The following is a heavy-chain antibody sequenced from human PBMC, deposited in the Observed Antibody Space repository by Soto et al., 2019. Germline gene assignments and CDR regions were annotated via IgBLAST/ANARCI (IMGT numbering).Heavy chain of an antibody. J-gene: IGHJ4*02. CDR3: ARDGPEVDY. CDR2: ISGRTSTM. Sequence: EVQLVESGGGLVQPGGSLRLSCAASGFTFSSFGMNWVRQAPGKGLEWVSYISGRTSTMYYADSVKGRFTISRDNAKKSLFLHMNSLRDEDTAVYYCARDGPEVDYWGQGTLVTVSS. V-gene: IGHV3-48*02. CDR1: GFTFSSFG.